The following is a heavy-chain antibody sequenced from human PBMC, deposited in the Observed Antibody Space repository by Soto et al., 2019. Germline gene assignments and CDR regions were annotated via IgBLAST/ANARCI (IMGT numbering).Heavy chain of an antibody. CDR2: ISGSGDHT. CDR1: GFTFSSYA. V-gene: IGHV3-23*01. CDR3: AKDTVSRVTTTKSDYFYMDV. J-gene: IGHJ6*03. D-gene: IGHD4-17*01. Sequence: GGSLRLSCAAPGFTFSSYAMRRVRQSPGKGLEWVSGISGSGDHTYYADSVRGRFTISRDNSKSMVFLQMNSLRPEDSAVYYCAKDTVSRVTTTKSDYFYMDVWGKGTTVTVSS.